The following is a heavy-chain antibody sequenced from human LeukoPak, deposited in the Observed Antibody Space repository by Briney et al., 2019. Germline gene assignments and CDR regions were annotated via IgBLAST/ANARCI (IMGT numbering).Heavy chain of an antibody. Sequence: PSETLSLTCTVSGGSTSSGDYYWSWIRQPPGKGLEWIGRIYTSGSTNYNPSLKSRVTISVDTSKNQFSLKLSSVTAADTAVYYCARDGDDYGDYAYFDYWGQGTLVTVSS. V-gene: IGHV4-61*02. J-gene: IGHJ4*02. D-gene: IGHD4-17*01. CDR2: IYTSGST. CDR3: ARDGDDYGDYAYFDY. CDR1: GGSTSSGDYY.